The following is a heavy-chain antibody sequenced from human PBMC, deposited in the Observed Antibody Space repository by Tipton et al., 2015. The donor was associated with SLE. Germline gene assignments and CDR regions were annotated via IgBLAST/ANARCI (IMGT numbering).Heavy chain of an antibody. Sequence: TLSLTCTVSGGSISSSSYYWGWIRQPPGKGLEWIGEINHSGSTNYNPSLKSRVTISVDTSKNQFSLKLTSVTAADTAVYYCARAFGTSWQWWFDPWGQGTLVTVSS. CDR2: INHSGST. J-gene: IGHJ5*02. CDR3: ARAFGTSWQWWFDP. V-gene: IGHV4-39*07. D-gene: IGHD2-2*01. CDR1: GGSISSSSYY.